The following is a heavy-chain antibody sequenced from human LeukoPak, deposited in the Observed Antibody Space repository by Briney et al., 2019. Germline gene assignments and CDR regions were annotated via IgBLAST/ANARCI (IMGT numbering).Heavy chain of an antibody. CDR1: GGSSSGYY. CDR2: INHSGST. J-gene: IGHJ4*02. V-gene: IGHV4-34*01. CDR3: ARVGYSSSWNFDY. D-gene: IGHD6-13*01. Sequence: SETLSLTCAVYGGSSSGYYWSWIRQPPGKGLEWIGEINHSGSTNYNPSLKSRVTISVDTSKNQFSLNLSSVTAADTAVYYCARVGYSSSWNFDYGGQGTLVTVSS.